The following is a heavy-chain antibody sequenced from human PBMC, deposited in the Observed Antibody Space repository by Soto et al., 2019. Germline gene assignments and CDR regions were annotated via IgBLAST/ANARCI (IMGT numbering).Heavy chain of an antibody. V-gene: IGHV1-18*04. D-gene: IGHD3-3*01. CDR3: ARDGDTIFGVVNVSGMDV. CDR1: GYTFTSYG. Sequence: ASVKVSCKASGYTFTSYGISWVRQAPGQGLEWMRWISAYSGNTNYAQKLQGRVTMTTATSTSTAYMELRSLRSDDTAVYYCARDGDTIFGVVNVSGMDVWGQGTTVTV. CDR2: ISAYSGNT. J-gene: IGHJ6*02.